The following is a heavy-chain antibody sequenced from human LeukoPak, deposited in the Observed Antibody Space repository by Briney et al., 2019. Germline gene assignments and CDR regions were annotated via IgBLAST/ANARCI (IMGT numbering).Heavy chain of an antibody. Sequence: GAPVKVSCKVSGYTLTELSMHWVRQAPGKGLEWMGGFDPEDGETIYAQKFQGRVTMTEDTSTDTAYMELSSLRSEDTAVYYCATGVHSGSAYAFDIWGQGTMVTVSS. D-gene: IGHD3-10*01. CDR1: GYTLTELS. V-gene: IGHV1-24*01. J-gene: IGHJ3*02. CDR3: ATGVHSGSAYAFDI. CDR2: FDPEDGET.